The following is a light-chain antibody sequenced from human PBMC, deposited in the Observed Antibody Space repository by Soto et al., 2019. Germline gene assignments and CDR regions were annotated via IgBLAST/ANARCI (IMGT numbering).Light chain of an antibody. CDR1: QSIRSY. CDR3: QQTYSSPRT. J-gene: IGKJ5*01. CDR2: FAT. Sequence: DIQMTQSPSSLSASVGDRFAFTCLASQSIRSYLNWYQQISGKAPKLLISFATSVQGGVPSSFSGSGSGTDFNLTINSLQREDSATYYCQQTYSSPRTFGQGTRLEI. V-gene: IGKV1-39*01.